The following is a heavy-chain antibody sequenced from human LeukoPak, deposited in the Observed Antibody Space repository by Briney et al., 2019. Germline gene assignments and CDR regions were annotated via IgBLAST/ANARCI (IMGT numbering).Heavy chain of an antibody. Sequence: GGSLRLSCAASGFTFSSYAMSWVRQAPGKGLEWVSAISGSGGSTYYADSVKGRFTISRDNSKNTLYLQMNGLRAEDTAVYYCAKDGYYDSSGYPDYWGQGTLVTVSS. CDR2: ISGSGGST. CDR3: AKDGYYDSSGYPDY. J-gene: IGHJ4*02. V-gene: IGHV3-23*01. CDR1: GFTFSSYA. D-gene: IGHD3-22*01.